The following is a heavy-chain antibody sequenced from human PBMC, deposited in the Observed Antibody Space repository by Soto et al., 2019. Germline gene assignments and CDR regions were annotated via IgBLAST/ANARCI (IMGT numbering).Heavy chain of an antibody. CDR1: GGSISSYY. CDR3: ARHDVPLAFTPPRY. V-gene: IGHV4-59*08. CDR2: IYYSGST. D-gene: IGHD3-16*01. J-gene: IGHJ4*02. Sequence: TLSLTCTVSGGSISSYYWSWIGQPPGKGLEWIGYIYYSGSTNYNPSLKSRVTISVDTSKNQFSLKLSSVTAADTAVYYCARHDVPLAFTPPRYWGQGTLVTVSS.